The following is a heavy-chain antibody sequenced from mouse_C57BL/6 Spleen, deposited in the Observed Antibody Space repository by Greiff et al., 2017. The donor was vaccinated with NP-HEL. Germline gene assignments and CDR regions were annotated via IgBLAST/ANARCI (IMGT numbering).Heavy chain of an antibody. CDR2: ISSGSSTI. Sequence: EVHLVESGGGLVKPGGSLTLSCAASGFTFSDYGMHWVRQAPETGLEWVAYISSGSSTIYYADTVKGRFTISRDNAKNTLFLQMTSLRSEDTAMYYCARSYYSNFAYWGQGTLVTVSA. J-gene: IGHJ3*01. CDR3: ARSYYSNFAY. V-gene: IGHV5-17*01. CDR1: GFTFSDYG. D-gene: IGHD2-5*01.